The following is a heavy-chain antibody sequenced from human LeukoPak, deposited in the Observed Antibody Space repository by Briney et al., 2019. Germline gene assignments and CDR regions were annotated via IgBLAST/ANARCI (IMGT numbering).Heavy chain of an antibody. D-gene: IGHD2-21*01. V-gene: IGHV1-18*01. CDR3: SRNPRAVGDTGGETYNY. CDR2: ISAYNGNT. J-gene: IGHJ4*02. Sequence: ASVKVSCKASGYTFTSYGISWVRQAPGQGLEWMGWISAYNGNTNYAQKLQGRVTMTTDTSTSTAYMELRSLRSDDTAVYYCSRNPRAVGDTGGETYNYGGQGTLVTVSS. CDR1: GYTFTSYG.